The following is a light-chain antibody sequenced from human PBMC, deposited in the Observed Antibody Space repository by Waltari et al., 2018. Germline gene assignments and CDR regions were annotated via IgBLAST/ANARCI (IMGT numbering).Light chain of an antibody. J-gene: IGLJ3*02. V-gene: IGLV2-23*02. CDR1: SSDIGRYDI. CDR2: DVS. Sequence: QSALTQPASVSGSPGQSVTISCTGASSDIGRYDIVSWYQQHPGNAPKLIICDVSKRPSGVSDRFSGSKSGDTASLTISGLQFVDEADYYCCSYAGNYIWVFGGGTRLTVL. CDR3: CSYAGNYIWV.